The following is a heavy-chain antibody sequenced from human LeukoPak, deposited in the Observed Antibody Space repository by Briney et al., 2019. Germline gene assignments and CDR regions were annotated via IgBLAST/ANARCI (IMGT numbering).Heavy chain of an antibody. CDR3: AREVGPFDY. V-gene: IGHV3-23*01. D-gene: IGHD1-26*01. CDR2: ISGNGGTN. J-gene: IGHJ4*02. Sequence: GGPLRLSCAGSGFAFSSYAMTWVRQDPGKGPEWVSAISGNGGTNYYAGSVKGRFTISRDNAKNSLYLQMNSLRAEDTAVYYCAREVGPFDYWGQGTLVTVSS. CDR1: GFAFSSYA.